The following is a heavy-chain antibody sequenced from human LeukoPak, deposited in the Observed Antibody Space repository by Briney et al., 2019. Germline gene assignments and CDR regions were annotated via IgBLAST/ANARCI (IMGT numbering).Heavy chain of an antibody. CDR3: ARPLAGYSYGYWVFDY. V-gene: IGHV1-18*01. CDR2: ISAYNGNT. Sequence: ASVKVSCKASGYTFTSYGISWVRQAPGQGLEWMGWISAYNGNTSYAQKLQGRVTMTTDTSTSTAYMELRSLRSNDTAVYYCARPLAGYSYGYWVFDYWGQGTLVTVSS. J-gene: IGHJ4*02. CDR1: GYTFTSYG. D-gene: IGHD5-18*01.